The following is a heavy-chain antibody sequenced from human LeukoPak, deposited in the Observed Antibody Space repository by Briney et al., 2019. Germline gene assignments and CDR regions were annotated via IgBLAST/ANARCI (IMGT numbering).Heavy chain of an antibody. CDR2: IYTGGST. V-gene: IGHV3-53*01. CDR3: ATAVKGRAFDI. Sequence: GGSLRLSCAASGFTVSSNYMSWVRQAPGKGLEWVSVIYTGGSTDYADSVKGRFTISRDNSKNTLYLHMNSLRADDTAVYYCATAVKGRAFDIWGQGTMVTVSS. CDR1: GFTVSSNY. D-gene: IGHD3-22*01. J-gene: IGHJ3*02.